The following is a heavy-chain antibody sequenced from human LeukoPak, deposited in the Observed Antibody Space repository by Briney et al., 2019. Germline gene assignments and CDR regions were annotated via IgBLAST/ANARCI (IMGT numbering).Heavy chain of an antibody. CDR2: ISSSSSYI. D-gene: IGHD3-10*01. Sequence: GGSLRLSCAASGFTFSSYSMNWVRQAPGKGLEWVSSISSSSSYIYYADSVKGRFTISRDNAKNPLCLQMNSLRAEDTAVYYCARDTDTMVRGVIGVAAFDIWGQGTMVTVSS. J-gene: IGHJ3*02. CDR1: GFTFSSYS. V-gene: IGHV3-21*01. CDR3: ARDTDTMVRGVIGVAAFDI.